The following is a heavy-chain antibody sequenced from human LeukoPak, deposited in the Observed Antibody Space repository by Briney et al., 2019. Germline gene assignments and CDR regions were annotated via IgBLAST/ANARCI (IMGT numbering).Heavy chain of an antibody. J-gene: IGHJ4*02. CDR2: IYYSGST. CDR3: ARTWSGEPRVDY. Sequence: SETLSLTCAVYGGSFSGYYWSWIRQPPGKGLEWIGYIYYSGSTNYNPSPKSRVTISVDTSKNQFSLKLSSVTAADTAVYYCARTWSGEPRVDYWGQGTLVTVSS. CDR1: GGSFSGYY. D-gene: IGHD3-10*01. V-gene: IGHV4-59*01.